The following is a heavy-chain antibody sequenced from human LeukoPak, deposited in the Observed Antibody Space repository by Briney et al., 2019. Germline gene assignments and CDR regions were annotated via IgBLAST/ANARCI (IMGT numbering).Heavy chain of an antibody. CDR2: IIPIFGTA. CDR3: ARNPPLTGDFDF. Sequence: SVKVSCKAFGGTFSSYAISWVRQAPGQGLEWMGGIIPIFGTANYAQKFQGRVTITADESTSTAYMELSSLRSEDTAVYYCARNPPLTGDFDFWGPGTMVTVSS. V-gene: IGHV1-69*13. J-gene: IGHJ4*02. CDR1: GGTFSSYA. D-gene: IGHD7-27*01.